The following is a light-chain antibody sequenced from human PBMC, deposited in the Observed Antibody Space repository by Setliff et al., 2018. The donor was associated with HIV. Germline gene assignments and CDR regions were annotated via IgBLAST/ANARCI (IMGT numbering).Light chain of an antibody. CDR2: EVS. CDR1: SSDVGTYDY. CDR3: CSYTSRNTDV. J-gene: IGLJ1*01. Sequence: QSVLTQPASVSGSPGQSLTISCTGSSSDVGTYDYVSWYQPHPGKAPKLMIYEVSNRPSGVSHRFSGSKSGNTASLTISGLQAEDEADYYCCSYTSRNTDVFGTGTKVTVL. V-gene: IGLV2-14*01.